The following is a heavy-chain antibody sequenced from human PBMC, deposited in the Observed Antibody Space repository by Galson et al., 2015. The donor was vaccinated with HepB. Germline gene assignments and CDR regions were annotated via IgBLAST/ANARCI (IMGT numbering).Heavy chain of an antibody. J-gene: IGHJ4*02. CDR3: ARTTKYYYDSSGYLVRPFDY. V-gene: IGHV3-23*01. CDR1: GFTFSSYA. CDR2: ISGSGGST. Sequence: SLRLSCAASGFTFSSYAMSWVRQAPGKGLEWVSAISGSGGSTYYADSVKGRFTISRDNSKNTLYLQMNSLRAEDTAVYYCARTTKYYYDSSGYLVRPFDYWGQGTLVTVSS. D-gene: IGHD3-22*01.